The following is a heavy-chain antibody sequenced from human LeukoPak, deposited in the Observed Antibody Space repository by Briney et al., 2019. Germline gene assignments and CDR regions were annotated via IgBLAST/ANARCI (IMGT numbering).Heavy chain of an antibody. CDR3: AKQGGSDHHYYMDV. J-gene: IGHJ6*03. Sequence: GSLRLSCAASGFTFTNYAMTWVRQAPGKGLEWVSSISGSGDTTYYVDSVKGRFTISRDNSKNTLYLQMSSLRAEDTALYYCAKQGGSDHHYYMDVWGKGTTVTVSS. V-gene: IGHV3-23*01. CDR2: ISGSGDTT. CDR1: GFTFTNYA. D-gene: IGHD3-16*02.